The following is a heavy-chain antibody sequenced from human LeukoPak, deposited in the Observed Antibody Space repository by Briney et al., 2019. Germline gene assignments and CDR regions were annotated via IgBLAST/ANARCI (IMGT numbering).Heavy chain of an antibody. J-gene: IGHJ4*02. Sequence: GGSLRLSCAASGFTFSNYAIHWVCQAPGKGLAWVSLISYDGTNIYYADSVKGRFTISRDNSKNTLYLQMNSLRAEDTAVYYCARRNSGYENDYWGQGTLVTVSS. CDR2: ISYDGTNI. D-gene: IGHD5-12*01. V-gene: IGHV3-30-3*01. CDR1: GFTFSNYA. CDR3: ARRNSGYENDY.